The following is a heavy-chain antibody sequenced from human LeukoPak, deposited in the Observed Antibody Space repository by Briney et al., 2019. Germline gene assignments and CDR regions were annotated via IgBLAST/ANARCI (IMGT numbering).Heavy chain of an antibody. D-gene: IGHD1-14*01. CDR2: LYSDGNT. CDR3: ARGVEPLAANTLAY. J-gene: IGHJ4*02. V-gene: IGHV3-53*01. Sequence: GGSLRLSCAASGFTVITNDMTWVRQAPGKGLEWVSVLYSDGNTKYADSVQGRFTIYRDNPKNTLYLEMNSLSPDDTAVYYCARGVEPLAANTLAYWGQGTLVTVSS. CDR1: GFTVITND.